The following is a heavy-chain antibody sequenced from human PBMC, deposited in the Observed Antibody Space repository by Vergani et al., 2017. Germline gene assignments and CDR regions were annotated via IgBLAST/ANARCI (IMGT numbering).Heavy chain of an antibody. CDR3: ARENTPFGVGATIDY. CDR2: IIPIFGTA. D-gene: IGHD1-26*01. V-gene: IGHV1-69*18. J-gene: IGHJ4*02. CDR1: GGTFSSYA. Sequence: QVQLVQSGAEVKKPGSSVKVSCKASGGTFSSYAISWVRQAPGQGLEWMGRIIPIFGTANYAQKFQGRVTIPADGSTSTAYMELSSLRSEDTAVYYGARENTPFGVGATIDYWGQGTLVTVSS.